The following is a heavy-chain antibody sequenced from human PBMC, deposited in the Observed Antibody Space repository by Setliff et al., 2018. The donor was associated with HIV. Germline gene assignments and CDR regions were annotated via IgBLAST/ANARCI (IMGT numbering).Heavy chain of an antibody. Sequence: SETLSLTCAVYGGSFSDYYWSWIRQPPGKGLEWIGEINHSGSTNYNPSLKSRVTISVDTSKNQFSLKLSSLTAADTAVYYCARGRTQWPNYNYFDPWGLGTLVTVSS. D-gene: IGHD6-19*01. CDR1: GGSFSDYY. CDR3: ARGRTQWPNYNYFDP. J-gene: IGHJ5*02. CDR2: INHSGST. V-gene: IGHV4-34*01.